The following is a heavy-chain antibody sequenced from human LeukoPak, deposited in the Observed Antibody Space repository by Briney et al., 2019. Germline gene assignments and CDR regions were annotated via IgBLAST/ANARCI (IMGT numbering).Heavy chain of an antibody. CDR2: INHSGST. V-gene: IGHV4-34*01. D-gene: IGHD2/OR15-2a*01. Sequence: SETLSLTCAVYGGSFSGYYWSWIRQPPGKGLEWIGEINHSGSTNYNPSLKSRVTISVDTSKNQFSLKLSSVTAADTAVYYCARLLRKGYYYYYYMDVWGKGTTVTVSS. CDR1: GGSFSGYY. J-gene: IGHJ6*03. CDR3: ARLLRKGYYYYYYMDV.